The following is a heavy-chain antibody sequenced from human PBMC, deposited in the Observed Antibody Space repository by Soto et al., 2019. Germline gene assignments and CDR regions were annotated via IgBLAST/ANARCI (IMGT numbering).Heavy chain of an antibody. V-gene: IGHV3-48*02. CDR2: ISSSTSTI. Sequence: HPGGSLRLSCAASGFTFSSYSMNWVRQAPGKGLEWLSYISSSTSTIYYADSVKGRFTISRDNAKNSLYLQMNSLRDEDTAVYYCARDYYDNAVKKRGAFDMWGQGTLVTVSS. D-gene: IGHD3-22*01. J-gene: IGHJ3*02. CDR1: GFTFSSYS. CDR3: ARDYYDNAVKKRGAFDM.